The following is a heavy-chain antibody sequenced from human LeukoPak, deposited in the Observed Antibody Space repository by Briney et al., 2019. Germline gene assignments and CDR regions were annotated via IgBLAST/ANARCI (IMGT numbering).Heavy chain of an antibody. D-gene: IGHD2-15*01. V-gene: IGHV3-53*01. Sequence: PGGSLRLSCAASGFTVSNKYMSWVRQAPGKGLECVPVIYNGGNTYYADSVKGRFTISRDNSKNTLYLQMNSLRAEDTAVYYCARGGASELYYFDYWGQGTLVTVSS. CDR2: IYNGGNT. CDR1: GFTVSNKY. J-gene: IGHJ4*02. CDR3: ARGGASELYYFDY.